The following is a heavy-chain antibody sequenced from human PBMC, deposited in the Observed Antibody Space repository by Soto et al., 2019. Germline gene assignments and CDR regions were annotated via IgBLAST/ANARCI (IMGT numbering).Heavy chain of an antibody. J-gene: IGHJ5*02. CDR2: IWYDGRDK. V-gene: IGHV3-33*01. D-gene: IGHD3-22*01. Sequence: PGGSLRLSCAASGFSFSTYGMHWVRQAPGKGLEWVAGIWYDGRDKYYADSVKGRFTISRDNSKNTLYLQMNSLRAEDTAVYYCARDCDTSGYYSWFDPWGQGTLVTVSS. CDR1: GFSFSTYG. CDR3: ARDCDTSGYYSWFDP.